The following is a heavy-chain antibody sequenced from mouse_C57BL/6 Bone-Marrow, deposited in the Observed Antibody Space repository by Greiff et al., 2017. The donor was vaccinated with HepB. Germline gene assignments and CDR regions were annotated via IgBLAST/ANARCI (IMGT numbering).Heavy chain of an antibody. V-gene: IGHV1-64*01. CDR2: IHPNSGST. Sequence: VQLQQPGAELVKPGASVKLSCKASGYTFTSYWMHWVKQRPGQGLEWIGMIHPNSGSTNYNEKFKSKATLTVDKSSSTAYMQLSSLTYEDSAVYYCARGDYYGIPYAYWGQGTLVTVSA. CDR3: ARGDYYGIPYAY. D-gene: IGHD1-1*01. CDR1: GYTFTSYW. J-gene: IGHJ3*01.